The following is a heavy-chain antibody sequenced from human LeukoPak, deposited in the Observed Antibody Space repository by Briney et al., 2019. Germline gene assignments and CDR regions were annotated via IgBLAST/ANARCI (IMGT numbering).Heavy chain of an antibody. Sequence: KPSETLSLTCTVSGGSISSYYWSWIRQPPGKGLEWIGYIYYSGSTNYNPSLKSRVTISVDTSENQFSLKLSSVTAADTAVYYCAGAFGSDNWFDPWGQGTLVTVSS. CDR3: AGAFGSDNWFDP. V-gene: IGHV4-59*01. CDR2: IYYSGST. CDR1: GGSISSYY. J-gene: IGHJ5*02. D-gene: IGHD3-10*01.